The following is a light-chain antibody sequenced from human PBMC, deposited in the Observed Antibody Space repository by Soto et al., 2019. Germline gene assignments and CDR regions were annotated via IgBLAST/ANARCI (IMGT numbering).Light chain of an antibody. CDR2: YDD. CDR1: SSNIGRNA. CDR3: ATWDDSLNGWV. J-gene: IGLJ3*02. Sequence: QSVLTQPPSVSEAPRQKVTISCSGASSNIGRNAVNWYQQFPGKAPKLVVYYDDLLPSGVSNRFSGSRSGTSASLAISGLQSEDEADYYCATWDDSLNGWVFGGGTKLTVL. V-gene: IGLV1-36*01.